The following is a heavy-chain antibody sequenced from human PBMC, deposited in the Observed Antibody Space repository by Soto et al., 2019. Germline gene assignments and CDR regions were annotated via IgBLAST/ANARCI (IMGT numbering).Heavy chain of an antibody. J-gene: IGHJ4*02. CDR2: ISYDGSNK. V-gene: IGHV3-30-3*01. Sequence: LRLSCAASGFTFSSYAMHWVRQAPGKGLEWVAVISYDGSNKYYADSVKGRFTISRDNSKNTLYLQMNSLRAEDTAVYYCARDPDYYDFWSGYSNPLDYWGQGTLVTVSS. CDR3: ARDPDYYDFWSGYSNPLDY. CDR1: GFTFSSYA. D-gene: IGHD3-3*01.